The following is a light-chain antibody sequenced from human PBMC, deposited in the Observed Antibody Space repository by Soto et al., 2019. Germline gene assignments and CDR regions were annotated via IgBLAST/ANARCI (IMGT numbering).Light chain of an antibody. CDR2: GAS. CDR3: HHYVGSPWA. CDR1: QSVNRF. Sequence: EIALTQSPGTLSLSPGERATLSCRASQSVNRFLAWFQQKPGQAPRLLIYGASNRATGIPDRFSGSGSETDFTLTITRLEPEDSAVYYCHHYVGSPWAFGQGTKVEIK. J-gene: IGKJ1*01. V-gene: IGKV3-20*01.